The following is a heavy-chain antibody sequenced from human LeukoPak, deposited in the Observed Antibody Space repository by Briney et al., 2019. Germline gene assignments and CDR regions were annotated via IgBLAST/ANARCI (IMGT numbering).Heavy chain of an antibody. D-gene: IGHD6-19*01. Sequence: GGSLRLSCAASGFTFSSYSMNWDRQAPGKGLEWVSSISSSSSYIYCADSVKGRFTISRDNAKNSLYLQMNSLRAEDTAVYYCARAEAGDLDYWGQGTLVTVSS. V-gene: IGHV3-21*01. J-gene: IGHJ4*02. CDR3: ARAEAGDLDY. CDR2: ISSSSSYI. CDR1: GFTFSSYS.